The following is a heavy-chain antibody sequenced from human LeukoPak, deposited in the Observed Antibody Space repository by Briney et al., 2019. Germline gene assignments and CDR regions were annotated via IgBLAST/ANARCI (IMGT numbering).Heavy chain of an antibody. V-gene: IGHV3-21*01. CDR3: ARAGDYGDYFDY. CDR2: ISSSSSYI. Sequence: GGSLRLSCAASGFTCSSYWMSWVRQAPGKVLEWVSSISSSSSYIYYADSVKGPFTISRDNAKNSLYLQMNSLRAEDTAVYYCARAGDYGDYFDYWGQGTLVTVSS. J-gene: IGHJ4*02. CDR1: GFTCSSYW. D-gene: IGHD4-17*01.